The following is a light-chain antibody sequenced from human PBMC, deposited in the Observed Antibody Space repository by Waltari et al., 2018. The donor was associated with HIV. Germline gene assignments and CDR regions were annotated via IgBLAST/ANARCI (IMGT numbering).Light chain of an antibody. J-gene: IGLJ2*01. CDR3: HSYPSLA. CDR2: DVN. Sequence: QSALTQPASVSGSPGQSITISCTGTSSDFGGFNYVSWFQQYPGKAPQLILYDVNTRPSGISHRFSGSKSGNTASLTISALQADDEADYYCHSYPSLAFGGGTRLTVL. CDR1: SSDFGGFNY. V-gene: IGLV2-14*01.